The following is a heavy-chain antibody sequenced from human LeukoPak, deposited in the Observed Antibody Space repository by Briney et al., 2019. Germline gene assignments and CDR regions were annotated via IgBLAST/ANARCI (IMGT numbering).Heavy chain of an antibody. J-gene: IGHJ4*02. CDR1: GGSISSYY. CDR2: IYYSGST. V-gene: IGHV4-59*01. D-gene: IGHD3-22*01. Sequence: PSETLSLTCTVSGGSISSYYWSWIRQPPGKGLEWIGYIYYSGSTNYNPSLKSRVTISVDTSKNQFSLKLSSVTAADTAVYYCARSCPDYDSSGYYESPSFFDYWGQGTLVTVSS. CDR3: ARSCPDYDSSGYYESPSFFDY.